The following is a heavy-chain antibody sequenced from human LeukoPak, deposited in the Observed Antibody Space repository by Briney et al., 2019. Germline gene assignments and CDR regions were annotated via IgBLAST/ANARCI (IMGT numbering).Heavy chain of an antibody. V-gene: IGHV3-66*01. J-gene: IGHJ4*02. Sequence: GGSLRLSCAASGFTVSTNYMIWVRQAPGKGLEWVSVIYSGGDTYYADSVKGRFTISRDNSKNTVYFQLNNLRVEDTAIYYCARASWVSSIDAVRWGQGTLVTVSS. D-gene: IGHD6-13*01. CDR1: GFTVSTNY. CDR2: IYSGGDT. CDR3: ARASWVSSIDAVR.